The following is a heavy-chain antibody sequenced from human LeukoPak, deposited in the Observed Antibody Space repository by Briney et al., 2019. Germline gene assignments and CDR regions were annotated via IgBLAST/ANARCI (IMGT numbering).Heavy chain of an antibody. CDR2: IYTSGST. D-gene: IGHD3-3*01. V-gene: IGHV4-61*02. J-gene: IGHJ3*02. CDR3: ARAPYDFWSGYAFDI. Sequence: SQTLSLTCTVSGGSISSGSYYWSWIRQPAGKGLEWIGRIYTSGSTNYNPSLKSRVTISVDTSKNQFSLKLSSVTAADTAVYYCARAPYDFWSGYAFDIWGQGTMVTVSS. CDR1: GGSISSGSYY.